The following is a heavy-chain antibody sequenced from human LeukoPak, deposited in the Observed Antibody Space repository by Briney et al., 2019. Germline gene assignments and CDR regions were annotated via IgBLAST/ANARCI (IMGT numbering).Heavy chain of an antibody. D-gene: IGHD2-21*02. CDR2: VGGDGRT. J-gene: IGHJ4*02. CDR3: AKDMSWWVTVDF. V-gene: IGHV3-23*01. Sequence: SGGSLRLSCAASGFTFSSYSMNWVRQAPGKGLEWVAGVGGDGRTHYTDSVRGRFTISRDNSENTLHLQMNSLRVDDTAVYYCAKDMSWWVTVDFWGQGTLVTVSS. CDR1: GFTFSSYS.